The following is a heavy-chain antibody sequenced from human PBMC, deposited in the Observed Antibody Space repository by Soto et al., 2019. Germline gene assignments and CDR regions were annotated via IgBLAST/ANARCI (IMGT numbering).Heavy chain of an antibody. CDR1: GFTFSSYA. Sequence: GGSLRLSCAASGFTFSSYAMSWVRPAPGKGLEWVSGVSGSGGSTYFPDSVKGRFTISRDNSKNTLYLQMNSLRDEDTAVYYCAKDVRYCRGGSCYFDAFDIWGQGTMVTVSS. V-gene: IGHV3-23*01. D-gene: IGHD2-15*01. CDR2: VSGSGGST. CDR3: AKDVRYCRGGSCYFDAFDI. J-gene: IGHJ3*02.